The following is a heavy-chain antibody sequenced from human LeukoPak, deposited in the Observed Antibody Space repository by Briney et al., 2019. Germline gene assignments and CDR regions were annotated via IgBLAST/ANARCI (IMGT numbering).Heavy chain of an antibody. J-gene: IGHJ4*02. CDR2: ISASDGTT. CDR1: GYSFSIYG. CDR3: ARCGVAVTTHFSH. V-gene: IGHV1-18*01. D-gene: IGHD4-17*01. Sequence: GASVQVSCKASGYSFSIYGITWARQAPGQGLEYLGWISASDGTTNYAQKVQDRVTMTTDTSTSTAYLELRSLRSEDTAVYYCARCGVAVTTHFSHWGQGTLVTVSS.